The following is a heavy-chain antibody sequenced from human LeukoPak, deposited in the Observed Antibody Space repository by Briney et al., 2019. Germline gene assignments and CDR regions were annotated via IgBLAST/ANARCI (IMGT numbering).Heavy chain of an antibody. V-gene: IGHV1-2*02. CDR2: INPNNGGT. CDR3: ARISGREPVDY. CDR1: GYTFTGYY. Sequence: ASVKVSCKASGYTFTGYYMHWVRQAPGQGLEWMGWINPNNGGTNYAQKFQGRVTMTRDTSISIAYMELSRLRSDDTAVYYCARISGREPVDYWGQGTLVTVSS. D-gene: IGHD1-26*01. J-gene: IGHJ4*02.